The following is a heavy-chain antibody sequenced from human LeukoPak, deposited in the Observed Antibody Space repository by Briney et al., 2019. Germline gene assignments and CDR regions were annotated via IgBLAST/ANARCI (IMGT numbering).Heavy chain of an antibody. CDR3: ARGRHNNYYDSSGYYPY. J-gene: IGHJ4*02. D-gene: IGHD3-22*01. CDR2: IGTLGDT. V-gene: IGHV3-13*01. Sequence: GGSLRLSCAASGFTFSAFDLHWVRQSTGKGLEWVSGIGTLGDTYYADCVKGRFTISRDNSENSLYLQMNSLRAGDTAVYYCARGRHNNYYDSSGYYPYWGQGILVTVSS. CDR1: GFTFSAFD.